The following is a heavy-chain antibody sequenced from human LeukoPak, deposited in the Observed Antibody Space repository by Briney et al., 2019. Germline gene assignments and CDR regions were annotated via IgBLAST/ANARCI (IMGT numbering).Heavy chain of an antibody. CDR2: IYTSGNT. CDR3: ARSGYSYGADAFDI. V-gene: IGHV4-61*02. D-gene: IGHD5-18*01. CDR1: GGSISSGSYY. J-gene: IGHJ3*02. Sequence: NPSETLSLTCTVSGGSISSGSYYWSWIRQPAGKGLEWIGRIYTSGNTNYNPSLKSRVTISVDTSKNQFSLKLSSVTAADTAVYYCARSGYSYGADAFDIWGQGTMVTVSS.